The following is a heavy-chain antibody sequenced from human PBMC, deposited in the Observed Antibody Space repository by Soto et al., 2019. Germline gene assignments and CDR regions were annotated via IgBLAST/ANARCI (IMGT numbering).Heavy chain of an antibody. V-gene: IGHV4-59*12. CDR1: GGSISSYY. CDR3: ASDSYGSLGLDY. D-gene: IGHD5-18*01. CDR2: IYYSGST. Sequence: TSETLSLTCTVSGGSISSYYWSWIRQPPGKGLEWIGYIYYSGSTYYNPSLKSRVTISVDTSKNQFSLKLSSVTAADTAVYYCASDSYGSLGLDYWGQGTLVTVSS. J-gene: IGHJ4*02.